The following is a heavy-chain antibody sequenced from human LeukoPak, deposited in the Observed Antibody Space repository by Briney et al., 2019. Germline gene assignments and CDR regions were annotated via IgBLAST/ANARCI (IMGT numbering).Heavy chain of an antibody. D-gene: IGHD4-17*01. CDR1: GFTFSSYW. Sequence: GGSLRLSCAASGFTFSSYWMSWVRQAPGKGLEWVANIKQDGSEKYYVDSVKGRFTISRHNAKNSLYLQMNSLRAEDTAVYYCARDGLTTALSFDYWGQGTLVTVSS. CDR3: ARDGLTTALSFDY. J-gene: IGHJ4*02. CDR2: IKQDGSEK. V-gene: IGHV3-7*01.